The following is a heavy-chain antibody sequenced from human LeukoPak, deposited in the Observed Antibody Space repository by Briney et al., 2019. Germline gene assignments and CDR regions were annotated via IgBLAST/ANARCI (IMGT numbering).Heavy chain of an antibody. CDR2: INSDGSST. J-gene: IGHJ3*02. CDR3: ARGPGAFYI. D-gene: IGHD2-2*01. V-gene: IGHV3-74*01. Sequence: PGGSLRLSCVASGFMFSSYWMNWVRQAPGKGLVWVSRINSDGSSTSYADSVKGRFTISRDNATNTLFLQMNSLRAEDTAVYYCARGPGAFYIWGQGTMVTVSS. CDR1: GFMFSSYW.